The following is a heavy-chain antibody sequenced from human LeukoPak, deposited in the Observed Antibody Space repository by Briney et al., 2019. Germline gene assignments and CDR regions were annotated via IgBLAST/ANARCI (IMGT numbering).Heavy chain of an antibody. CDR2: ISYDGSNK. V-gene: IGHV3-30-3*01. J-gene: IGHJ3*02. D-gene: IGHD6-19*01. CDR1: GFTFSSYA. CDR3: ARVRIPSSGWYYAFDI. Sequence: GGSLRLSCAASGFTFSSYAMHWVRQAPGKGLEWVAAISYDGSNKYYADSVKGRFTISRDNSKNTLYLQMNSLRAEDTAVYYCARVRIPSSGWYYAFDIWGQGTMVTVSS.